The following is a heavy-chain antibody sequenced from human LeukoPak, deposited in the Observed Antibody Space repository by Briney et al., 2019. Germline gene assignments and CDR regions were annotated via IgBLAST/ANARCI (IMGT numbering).Heavy chain of an antibody. V-gene: IGHV1-18*04. CDR2: ISAYNGNT. Sequence: GPSVKVSCKASGYTFTSYGISWVRQAPGQGLEWMGWISAYNGNTNYAQKLQGRVTMTTDTSTSTAYMELRSLRSDDTAVYYCAREATYSGYDRLDYWGQGTLVTVSS. J-gene: IGHJ4*02. CDR3: AREATYSGYDRLDY. D-gene: IGHD5-12*01. CDR1: GYTFTSYG.